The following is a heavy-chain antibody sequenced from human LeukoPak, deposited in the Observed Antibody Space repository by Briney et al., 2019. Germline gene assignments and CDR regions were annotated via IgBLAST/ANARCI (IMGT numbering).Heavy chain of an antibody. Sequence: SVKVSCKASGGTFSSYAISWGRQAPGQGLEWMGGIIPIFGTTTYAQKFQGRVPITTDESTSTAYMELTSLRSEDTAVYYCARDYYWFDPWGQGTLVTVSS. D-gene: IGHD3-10*01. J-gene: IGHJ5*02. CDR1: GGTFSSYA. CDR2: IIPIFGTT. V-gene: IGHV1-69*05. CDR3: ARDYYWFDP.